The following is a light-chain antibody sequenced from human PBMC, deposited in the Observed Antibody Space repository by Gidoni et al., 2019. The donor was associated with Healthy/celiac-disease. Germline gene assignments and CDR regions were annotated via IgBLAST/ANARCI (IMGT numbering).Light chain of an antibody. CDR1: QSVSSD. J-gene: IGKJ2*01. CDR2: DAS. V-gene: IGKV3-11*01. CDR3: QQRSNWPPGT. Sequence: EIVLTQSPATLSLSPGERATLSCRASQSVSSDLAWYQQKPGQAPRLLIYDASNRATGIPARFSGSGSGTDFTLTISSLEPEDFAVYYCQQRSNWPPGTFXXXTKLEIK.